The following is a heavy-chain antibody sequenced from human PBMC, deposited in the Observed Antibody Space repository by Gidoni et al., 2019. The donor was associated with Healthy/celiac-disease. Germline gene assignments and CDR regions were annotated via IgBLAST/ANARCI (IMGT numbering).Heavy chain of an antibody. D-gene: IGHD3-16*02. J-gene: IGHJ3*02. CDR3: AATSIWGSYRSSFGAFDI. CDR1: GFTFTSSA. V-gene: IGHV1-58*01. CDR2: IVVGSGNT. Sequence: QMQLVQSGPEVKKPGTSVKVSCQASGFTFTSSAVQWVRQARGQRLEWIGWIVVGSGNTNYAQKFQERVTITRDMSTSTAYMERSSLRSEDTAVYYCAATSIWGSYRSSFGAFDIWGQGTMVTVSS.